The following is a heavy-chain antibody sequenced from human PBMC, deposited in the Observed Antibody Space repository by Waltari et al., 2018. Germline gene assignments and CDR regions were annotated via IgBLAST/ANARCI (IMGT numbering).Heavy chain of an antibody. V-gene: IGHV4-39*01. J-gene: IGHJ5*02. CDR2: IYYSGTT. CDR3: VRHWKRNGYRFDP. D-gene: IGHD5-12*01. Sequence: QLQLQESGPTLVTPSETLSLTCTVHGGSISRSRYYWGWIRQSPGKGLEWIGSIYYSGTTYYNPTLESRVTISGDTSKNQFSLKLSSVTAADTAVYYCVRHWKRNGYRFDPWGQGTLVTVSS. CDR1: GGSISRSRYY.